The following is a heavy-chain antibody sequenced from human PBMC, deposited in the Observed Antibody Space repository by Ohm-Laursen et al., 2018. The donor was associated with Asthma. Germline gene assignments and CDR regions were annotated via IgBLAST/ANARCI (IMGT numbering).Heavy chain of an antibody. J-gene: IGHJ6*02. Sequence: GSLRLSCAASGFTFTSYWMHWVRQVPGKGLVWVSRINSDGGSTAYADSVKGRFTVSRDNAKNTLYLQMNSLRAEDTAVYYCARDYAAGKGPSYYYYGMDVWGQGTTVTVSS. CDR2: INSDGGST. CDR1: GFTFTSYW. CDR3: ARDYAAGKGPSYYYYGMDV. V-gene: IGHV3-74*01. D-gene: IGHD3-16*01.